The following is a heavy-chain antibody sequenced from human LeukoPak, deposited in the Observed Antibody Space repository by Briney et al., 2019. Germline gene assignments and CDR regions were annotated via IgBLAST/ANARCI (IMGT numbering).Heavy chain of an antibody. D-gene: IGHD2-15*01. Sequence: PSETLSLTCTVSGGSISSYYWSWIRQPPGKGLEWIGYIYYSGSTNYNPSLKSRVTISVDTSKNQFSLKLSSVTAADTAVYYCARGGPYCSGGSCRMGPKVNWFDPWGQGTLVTVSS. J-gene: IGHJ5*02. CDR2: IYYSGST. V-gene: IGHV4-59*01. CDR1: GGSISSYY. CDR3: ARGGPYCSGGSCRMGPKVNWFDP.